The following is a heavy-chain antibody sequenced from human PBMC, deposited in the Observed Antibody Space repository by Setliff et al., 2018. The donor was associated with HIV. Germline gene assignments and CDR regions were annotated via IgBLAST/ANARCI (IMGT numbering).Heavy chain of an antibody. D-gene: IGHD3-16*01. CDR2: INPRGGIT. V-gene: IGHV1-46*01. CDR3: ATTQDGPGGNYFDS. Sequence: ASVKVSCKASEYTFTIYYIHWVRQALGQGFEWMGIINPRGGITTYSQNFQGRVTMTRDTSTSTIYMELSSLRSEDTAVYYCATTQDGPGGNYFDSWGQGALVTVSS. CDR1: EYTFTIYY. J-gene: IGHJ4*02.